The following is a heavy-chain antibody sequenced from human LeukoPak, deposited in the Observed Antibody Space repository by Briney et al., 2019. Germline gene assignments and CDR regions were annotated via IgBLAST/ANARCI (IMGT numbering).Heavy chain of an antibody. CDR1: GGSISTYY. Sequence: PSETLSLTCTVSGGSISTYYWGWIRQPPGKGLEWIGCIYNAGTTNYNPSLKSRVTISADTSKNQFSLKLSSVTAADTAVYYCASTNFLLGYYYYGMDVWGPGTTVTVS. J-gene: IGHJ6*02. CDR2: IYNAGTT. V-gene: IGHV4-59*08. D-gene: IGHD2/OR15-2a*01. CDR3: ASTNFLLGYYYYGMDV.